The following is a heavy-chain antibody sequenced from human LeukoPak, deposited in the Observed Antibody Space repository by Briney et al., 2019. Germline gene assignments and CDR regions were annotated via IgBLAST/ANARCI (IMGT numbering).Heavy chain of an antibody. CDR2: IYRSGII. D-gene: IGHD6-19*01. V-gene: IGHV4-59*08. Sequence: PSETLSLTCTVSGGSISTYYWSWIRQPPGKGLEFIAYIYRSGIINYNPSLQSRVTMSVDTSENRFSLNLSSMTAAVTAVYYCARRQTFADSTAWYDTFDIWGHGTMVTVSS. CDR1: GGSISTYY. CDR3: ARRQTFADSTAWYDTFDI. J-gene: IGHJ3*02.